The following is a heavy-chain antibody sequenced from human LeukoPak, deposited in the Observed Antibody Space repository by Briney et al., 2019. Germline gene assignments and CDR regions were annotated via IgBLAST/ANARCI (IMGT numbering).Heavy chain of an antibody. CDR2: ISGSGGST. J-gene: IGHJ4*02. V-gene: IGHV3-23*01. CDR1: GFTFSSYA. D-gene: IGHD6-13*01. Sequence: GGSLRLSCAASGFTFSSYAMSWVRQAPGKGLEWVSVISGSGGSTYYADSVKGRFTISRDNSKNTLYLQMNSLRAEDTAVYYCAKGNGRTAAAAPFDYWGQGTLVTISS. CDR3: AKGNGRTAAAAPFDY.